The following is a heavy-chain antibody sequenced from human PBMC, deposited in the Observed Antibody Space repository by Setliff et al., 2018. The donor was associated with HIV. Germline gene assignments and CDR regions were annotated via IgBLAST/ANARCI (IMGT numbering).Heavy chain of an antibody. CDR3: VRDPWGSGSFGSIHF. Sequence: SVKVSCKASGDTLSSYSISWVRQAPGQGLEWMGAIIPLVGLADYAQKFQGRLTLTGDKSTNIAYMDLSSLTFEDTAVYFCVRDPWGSGSFGSIHFWGPGTQVTVSS. V-gene: IGHV1-69*10. D-gene: IGHD3-10*01. J-gene: IGHJ4*02. CDR1: GDTLSSYS. CDR2: IIPLVGLA.